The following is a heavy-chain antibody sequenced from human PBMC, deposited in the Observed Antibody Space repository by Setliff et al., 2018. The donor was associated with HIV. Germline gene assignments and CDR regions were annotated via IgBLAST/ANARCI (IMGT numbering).Heavy chain of an antibody. CDR1: GYIFTTSW. V-gene: IGHV5-51*01. J-gene: IGHJ1*01. D-gene: IGHD2-15*01. CDR3: TRGGMGDCSGGSCYSLGYFQH. Sequence: LKISCKGSGYIFTTSWIAWVRQVPGKGLEWIGNIYPGDADTRYSPSFQGQVTISVDNSISTAYLHWNSLKASDSAIYYCTRGGMGDCSGGSCYSLGYFQHWGQGTLVTVSS. CDR2: IYPGDADT.